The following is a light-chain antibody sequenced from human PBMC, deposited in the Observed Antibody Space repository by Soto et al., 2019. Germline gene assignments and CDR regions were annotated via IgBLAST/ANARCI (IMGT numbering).Light chain of an antibody. Sequence: MTQSPATLYVSPGERATLSFRASQSVSSNLAWYQQKPGQAPRLLIYGASTRATGIPARFSGSGSGTDFTLTISSLEPEDFAVYYCQQRSNWPVTFGQGTRLEIK. CDR2: GAS. V-gene: IGKV3-11*01. CDR1: QSVSSN. J-gene: IGKJ5*01. CDR3: QQRSNWPVT.